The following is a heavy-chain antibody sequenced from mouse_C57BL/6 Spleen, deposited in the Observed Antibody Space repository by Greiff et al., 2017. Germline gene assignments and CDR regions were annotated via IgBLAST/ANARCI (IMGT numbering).Heavy chain of an antibody. J-gene: IGHJ1*03. V-gene: IGHV1-82*01. D-gene: IGHD2-4*01. CDR3: ARNDYDGYWYFDV. Sequence: QVQLQQSGPELVKPGASVKISCKASGYAFSSSWMNWVKQRPGKGLEWIGRIYPGDGDTNYNGKFKGKATLTADKSSSTAYMQLSSLTSEDSAVYFCARNDYDGYWYFDVWGTGTTVTVSS. CDR2: IYPGDGDT. CDR1: GYAFSSSW.